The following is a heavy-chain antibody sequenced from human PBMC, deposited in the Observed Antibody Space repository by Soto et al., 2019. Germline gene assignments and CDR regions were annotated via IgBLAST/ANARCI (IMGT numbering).Heavy chain of an antibody. CDR2: IRGDGDRT. Sequence: PGGSLRLSCAASGFTFSKSAMTWVRQAPGKGLQWVSAIRGDGDRTYYADSVKGRFTISRDNSKNTLYLQMNSLRAEDTAVYYCTSTLFGVVEHCFDPWGQGTLDIVYS. CDR1: GFTFSKSA. CDR3: TSTLFGVVEHCFDP. D-gene: IGHD3-3*01. J-gene: IGHJ5*02. V-gene: IGHV3-23*01.